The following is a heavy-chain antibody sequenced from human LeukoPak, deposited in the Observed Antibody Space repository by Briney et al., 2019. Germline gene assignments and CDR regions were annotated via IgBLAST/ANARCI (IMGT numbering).Heavy chain of an antibody. Sequence: GGSLRLSCAASGFTFSSYAMSWVRQAPGKGLEWVSAISGSGGSTYYADSVKGRFTISRDNSKNTLYLQMNSLRAEDTAVYYCAKSPGGAMVRGVIITGDHCFDYWGQGTLVTVSS. V-gene: IGHV3-23*01. CDR2: ISGSGGST. CDR3: AKSPGGAMVRGVIITGDHCFDY. J-gene: IGHJ4*02. CDR1: GFTFSSYA. D-gene: IGHD3-10*01.